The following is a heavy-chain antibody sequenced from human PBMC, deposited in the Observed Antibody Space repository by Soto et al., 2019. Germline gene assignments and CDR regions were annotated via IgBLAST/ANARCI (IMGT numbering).Heavy chain of an antibody. J-gene: IGHJ6*03. CDR3: ARDDTVTMVRGVIELYYYYYMDV. CDR2: ISSSSSYI. V-gene: IGHV3-21*01. CDR1: GFTFSSYS. D-gene: IGHD3-10*01. Sequence: GGSLRLSCAASGFTFSSYSMNWVRQAPGKGLEWVSSISSSSSYIYYADSVKGRSTISRDNAKNSLYLQMNSLRAEDTAVYYCARDDTVTMVRGVIELYYYYYMDVWGKGTTVTVSS.